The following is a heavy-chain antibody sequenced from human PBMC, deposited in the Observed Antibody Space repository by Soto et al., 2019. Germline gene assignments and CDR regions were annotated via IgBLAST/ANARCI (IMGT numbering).Heavy chain of an antibody. Sequence: QITLKESGPTLVKPTQTLTLTCTFSGFSLSTSGVGVGWIRQPPGKALEWLALIYWDDDKRYSPPLKSRLTLTKXXPXNXXVLTMTNMDPVDTATYYRAHREGYCSSPSCYKSDYWGQGTLVTVSS. CDR1: GFSLSTSGVG. CDR3: AHREGYCSSPSCYKSDY. V-gene: IGHV2-5*02. D-gene: IGHD2-2*02. J-gene: IGHJ4*02. CDR2: IYWDDDK.